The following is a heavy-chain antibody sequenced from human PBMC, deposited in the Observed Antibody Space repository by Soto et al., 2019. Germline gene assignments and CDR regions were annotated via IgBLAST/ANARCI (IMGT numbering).Heavy chain of an antibody. D-gene: IGHD2-21*01. CDR2: IYYSGST. Sequence: PSETLSLTCTVSGGSISSYYWSWIRQRPGKGLEWIGYIYYSGSTYYNPSLKSRVTISVDTSKNQFSLKLSSVTAADTAVYYCARPPSPIVVPKPWFVPWGQGTLVAVSS. CDR1: GGSISSYY. V-gene: IGHV4-59*06. CDR3: ARPPSPIVVPKPWFVP. J-gene: IGHJ5*02.